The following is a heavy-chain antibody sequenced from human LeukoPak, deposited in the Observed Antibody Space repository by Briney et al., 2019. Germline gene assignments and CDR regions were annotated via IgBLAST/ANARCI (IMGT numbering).Heavy chain of an antibody. J-gene: IGHJ3*02. CDR2: INRNSGGT. CDR1: GYTFTGYY. Sequence: ASVKVSCKASGYTFTGYYMHWVRQAPGQGLEWMGWINRNSGGTNYALKFQGRVTMTRDTSISTAYMELSRLRSDDTAVYYCAREMVMGIDSSGSGDAFDIWGQGTMVTVSS. V-gene: IGHV1-2*02. CDR3: AREMVMGIDSSGSGDAFDI. D-gene: IGHD3-22*01.